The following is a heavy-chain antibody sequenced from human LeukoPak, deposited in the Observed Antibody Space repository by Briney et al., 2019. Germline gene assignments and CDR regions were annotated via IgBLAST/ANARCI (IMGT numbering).Heavy chain of an antibody. CDR3: ARLLGYCGSTSCHYFDY. V-gene: IGHV4-31*03. D-gene: IGHD2-2*01. CDR2: IYYSGST. J-gene: IGHJ4*02. Sequence: PSQTLSLTCTVSGGSINSGSYYWSWIRHHPGKGLEWIGYIYYSGSTYYNPSLKSRVTISVDTSKNQFSLKLSSVTAADTAVYYCARLLGYCGSTSCHYFDYWGQGTLVTVSS. CDR1: GGSINSGSYY.